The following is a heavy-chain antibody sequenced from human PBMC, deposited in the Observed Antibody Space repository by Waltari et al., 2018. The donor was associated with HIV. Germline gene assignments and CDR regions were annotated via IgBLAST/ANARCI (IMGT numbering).Heavy chain of an antibody. Sequence: QVQLQESGPGLVKPSETLSLTCTVSGGPVSSGSSYLSWIRQPPGKGLEWIGYIYYSGSTNYNPSLKSRVTISVDTSQNQFSLKLSSVTAADTAVYYCARGPRSGYTYGWGQGTLVTVSS. CDR3: ARGPRSGYTYG. J-gene: IGHJ4*02. CDR1: GGPVSSGSSY. V-gene: IGHV4-61*01. D-gene: IGHD5-18*01. CDR2: IYYSGST.